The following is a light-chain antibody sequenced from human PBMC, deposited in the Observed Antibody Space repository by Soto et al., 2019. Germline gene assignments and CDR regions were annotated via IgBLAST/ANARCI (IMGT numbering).Light chain of an antibody. J-gene: IGKJ5*01. Sequence: EIVMTQSPASLSVSPGERATLCCMTSQSVSSTSLAWYHQRPGQAPRLLIHAASRRATGIPARFSGSGSGTDFTLTISSLEPEDFAVYYCQQRSNWPPNFGQGTRLEI. V-gene: IGKV3D-20*02. CDR2: AAS. CDR1: QSVSSTS. CDR3: QQRSNWPPN.